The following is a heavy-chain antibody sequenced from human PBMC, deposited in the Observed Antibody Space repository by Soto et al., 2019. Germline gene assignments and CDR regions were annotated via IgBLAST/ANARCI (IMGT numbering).Heavy chain of an antibody. D-gene: IGHD6-19*01. CDR3: ARESDSSGWYGAIRKKNAFDI. CDR2: IIPILGIA. V-gene: IGHV1-69*08. J-gene: IGHJ3*02. CDR1: GGTFSSYT. Sequence: QVQLVQSGAEVKKPGSSVKVSCKASGGTFSSYTISWVRQAPGQGLEWMGRIIPILGIANYAQKFQGRVTITADKSTSTAYMELSSLRSEDTAVYYCARESDSSGWYGAIRKKNAFDIWGQGTMVTVSS.